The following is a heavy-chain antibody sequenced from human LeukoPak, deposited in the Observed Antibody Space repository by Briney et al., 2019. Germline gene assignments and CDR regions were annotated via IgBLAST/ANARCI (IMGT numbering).Heavy chain of an antibody. Sequence: GGSLRLSCAASGFSFSSYGMHWVRQAPGKGLEWMAIISYDGSNKYYADSVKGRFTISRDNSRNTLDLQVNSLSAEDTAVYYCAKVIVGAAGYFYGLDVWGQGTTVTVSS. D-gene: IGHD2-15*01. CDR3: AKVIVGAAGYFYGLDV. CDR2: ISYDGSNK. J-gene: IGHJ6*02. CDR1: GFSFSSYG. V-gene: IGHV3-30*18.